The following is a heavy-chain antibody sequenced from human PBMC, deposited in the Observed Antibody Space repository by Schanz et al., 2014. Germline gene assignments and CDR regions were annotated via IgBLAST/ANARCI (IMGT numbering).Heavy chain of an antibody. Sequence: EVQLVESGGGLVQPWGSLRLSCEGFGFHLSSYWMSWVRQTPGKGLEWVAIITPDGSDKWYVDSVKGRFTISRDNAKDSLHLQMNSLRAEDTAVYYCARDRSAVEITPVDIWGQGTMVTVSS. D-gene: IGHD2-21*01. CDR1: GFHLSSYW. CDR3: ARDRSAVEITPVDI. CDR2: ITPDGSDK. V-gene: IGHV3-7*01. J-gene: IGHJ3*02.